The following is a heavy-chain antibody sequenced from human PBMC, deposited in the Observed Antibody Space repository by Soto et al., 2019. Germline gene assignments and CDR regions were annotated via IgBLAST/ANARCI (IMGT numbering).Heavy chain of an antibody. J-gene: IGHJ4*02. CDR3: VRGATVNTRNEFDY. CDR1: GRSIRSSEYY. D-gene: IGHD4-17*01. CDR2: IYYSGST. V-gene: IGHV4-31*03. Sequence: SETLSLTCTVSGRSIRSSEYYWSWIRQHPGKGLDWIGYIYYSGSTYYNPSLRSRVTMPVDPSRNQFSLNLYFVTAADTAVYYCVRGATVNTRNEFDYWGQGALVTGSS.